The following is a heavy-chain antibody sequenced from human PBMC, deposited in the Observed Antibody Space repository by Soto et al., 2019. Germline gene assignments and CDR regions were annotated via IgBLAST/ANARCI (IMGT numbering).Heavy chain of an antibody. D-gene: IGHD4-17*01. CDR3: ATRAPIDGDPY. CDR1: GDSISSPTW. J-gene: IGHJ4*02. V-gene: IGHV4-4*02. Sequence: QVQLQESGPGLVKPSETLSLTCDVSGDSISSPTWWTWVRQPPGKGLEWIGEVYHSGSTNYNSSLKSRVTISVDKSKYQFSLRLSSVPAADTAVYYCATRAPIDGDPYWGQGTLVTVSS. CDR2: VYHSGST.